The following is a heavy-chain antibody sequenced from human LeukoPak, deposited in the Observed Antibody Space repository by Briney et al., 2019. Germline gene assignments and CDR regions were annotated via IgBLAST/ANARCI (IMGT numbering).Heavy chain of an antibody. V-gene: IGHV4-39*01. CDR1: GGSISSSSYY. Sequence: SETLSLTCTVSGGSISSSSYYWGWIRQPPGKGLEWIGSIYYSGSTHYNPSLKSRVTISVDTSKNQFSLKLSSVTAADTAVYYCARALQDIVVVPAAAFDYWGQGTLVTVSS. CDR3: ARALQDIVVVPAAAFDY. D-gene: IGHD2-2*01. CDR2: IYYSGST. J-gene: IGHJ4*02.